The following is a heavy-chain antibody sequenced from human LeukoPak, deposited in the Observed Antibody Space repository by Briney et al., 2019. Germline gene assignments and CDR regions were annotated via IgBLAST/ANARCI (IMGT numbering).Heavy chain of an antibody. J-gene: IGHJ3*02. CDR1: GGSISDYY. Sequence: KPSETLSLTCTVSGGSISDYYWNWIRQPAGKGLVWIGRIYTSGSTNYNPSLKSRVTISVDTSKNQFSLKLSSVTAADTAVYYCARNYYDKGAFDIWGQGTMVTVSS. V-gene: IGHV4-4*07. CDR2: IYTSGST. CDR3: ARNYYDKGAFDI. D-gene: IGHD3-22*01.